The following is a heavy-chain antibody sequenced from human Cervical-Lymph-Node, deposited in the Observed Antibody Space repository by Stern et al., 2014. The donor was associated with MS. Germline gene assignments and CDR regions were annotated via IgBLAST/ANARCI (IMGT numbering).Heavy chain of an antibody. Sequence: VQLVESGGGVVQPGRSLRLSCVASGFILHTYGMHLVRQAPGKGLEWGAMIWHDGSNKIYADSVKGRFTISRDNSKNSLFLQMTSLRAEDTAVYYCARDEYDSSGYFYNWGQGTQVTVSS. J-gene: IGHJ4*02. CDR1: GFILHTYG. D-gene: IGHD3-22*01. CDR2: IWHDGSNK. CDR3: ARDEYDSSGYFYN. V-gene: IGHV3-33*01.